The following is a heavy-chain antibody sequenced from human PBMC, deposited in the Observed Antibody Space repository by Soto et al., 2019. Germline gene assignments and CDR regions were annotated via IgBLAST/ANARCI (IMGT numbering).Heavy chain of an antibody. V-gene: IGHV3-30-3*01. D-gene: IGHD2-15*01. CDR1: GFTFSSYA. CDR3: ARIGGSSLHRGTIYYYYYGMDV. Sequence: QVQLVESGGGVVQPGRSLRLSCAASGFTFSSYAMHWVRQAPGKGLEWVAVISYDGSNKYYADSVKGRFTISRDNSKNMLYLKMNSLRAEDTAVYYCARIGGSSLHRGTIYYYYYGMDVWGQGTTVTVSS. J-gene: IGHJ6*02. CDR2: ISYDGSNK.